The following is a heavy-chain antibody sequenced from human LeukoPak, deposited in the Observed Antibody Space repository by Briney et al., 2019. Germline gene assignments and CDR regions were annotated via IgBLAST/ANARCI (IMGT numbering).Heavy chain of an antibody. CDR1: GYTFTSYY. V-gene: IGHV1-2*02. Sequence: ASVKVSCKASGYTFTSYYMHWVRQAPGQGLEWMGWINPNSGGTNYAQKFQGRVTMTRDTSISTAYMEVSRLRSDDTAVYYCAREGFERECSSSGGNWFDPWGQGTLVTVSS. J-gene: IGHJ5*02. CDR3: AREGFERECSSSGGNWFDP. CDR2: INPNSGGT. D-gene: IGHD6-6*01.